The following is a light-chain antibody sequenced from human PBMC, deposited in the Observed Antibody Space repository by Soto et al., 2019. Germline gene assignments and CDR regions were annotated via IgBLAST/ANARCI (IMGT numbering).Light chain of an antibody. CDR1: SSNIGNNY. CDR2: ENN. V-gene: IGLV1-51*02. Sequence: QSVLTQPPSVSAAPGQKVTISCSGSSSNIGNNYVSWYQQLQGTAPKLLIYENNKRPSVIPDRFSGAKSGTSATLGITGLQTGDEADYYCGTWDSSLSDYVFGTATKLTVL. CDR3: GTWDSSLSDYV. J-gene: IGLJ1*01.